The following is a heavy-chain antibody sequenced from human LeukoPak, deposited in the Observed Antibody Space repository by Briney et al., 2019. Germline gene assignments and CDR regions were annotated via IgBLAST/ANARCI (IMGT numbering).Heavy chain of an antibody. CDR1: GYTFTSYY. D-gene: IGHD3-10*01. V-gene: IGHV1-46*01. CDR2: INPSGGST. CDR3: ARDADEVYGSGSYYAGY. J-gene: IGHJ4*02. Sequence: ASVKVSCKASGYTFTSYYMHWVRQAPGQGLEWMGIINPSGGSTSYAQKFQGRVTMTRDTSTSTVYMELSSLRSEDTAVYYCARDADEVYGSGSYYAGYWGQGTLVTVSS.